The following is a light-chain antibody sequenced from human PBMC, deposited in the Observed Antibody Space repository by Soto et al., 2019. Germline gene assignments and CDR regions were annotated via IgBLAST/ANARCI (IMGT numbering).Light chain of an antibody. CDR3: QSYDSSLSGSV. Sequence: QLVLTQPPSVSGAPGQRVTISCTGSSSNIGAGYDVHWYQQLPGTAPKLLIYHNSNRPSGVPDRFSGSKSGTSASLAITGLQAEDDADYYCQSYDSSLSGSVFGGGTKLTVL. V-gene: IGLV1-40*01. CDR1: SSNIGAGYD. CDR2: HNS. J-gene: IGLJ2*01.